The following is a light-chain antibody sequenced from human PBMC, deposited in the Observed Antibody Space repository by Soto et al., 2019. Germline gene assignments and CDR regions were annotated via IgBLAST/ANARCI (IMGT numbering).Light chain of an antibody. J-gene: IGLJ1*01. CDR1: SGHSSYA. V-gene: IGLV4-69*01. CDR3: QTWGTGYA. Sequence: QSVLTQSPSASASLGASVKLTCTLSSGHSSYAIAWHQQQPEKGPRYLMKLNSDGSHSKGDGIPDRFSGSSSGAERYLTISSLQSEDEADYYCQTWGTGYAFGTGTKVTVL. CDR2: LNSDGSH.